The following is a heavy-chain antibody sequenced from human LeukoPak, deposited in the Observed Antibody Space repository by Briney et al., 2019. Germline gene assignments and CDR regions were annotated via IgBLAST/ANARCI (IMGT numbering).Heavy chain of an antibody. J-gene: IGHJ3*02. CDR2: INHSGST. CDR3: ARPRSYYRFGAFDI. Sequence: SETLSLTCAVYGGSFSGYYWSWIRQPPGKGLEWIGEINHSGSTNYNPSLKSRVTISVDTSKNQFSLKLSSVTAADTAVYYCARPRSYYRFGAFDIWGQGTMVTVSS. V-gene: IGHV4-34*01. CDR1: GGSFSGYY. D-gene: IGHD1-26*01.